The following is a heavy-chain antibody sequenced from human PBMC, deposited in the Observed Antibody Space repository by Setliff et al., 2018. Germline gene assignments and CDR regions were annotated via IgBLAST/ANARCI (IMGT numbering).Heavy chain of an antibody. CDR3: ARDRTRFTMVRGVIITRAFDY. J-gene: IGHJ4*02. CDR2: IIHSGST. Sequence: PSETLSLTCAVYGGSFSGYYWSWIRQPPGKRLEWIGEIIHSGSTNYNPSLKSRVTISMDTSKNQFSLKVSSVTAADTAVYYCARDRTRFTMVRGVIITRAFDYWGQGTLVTVSS. CDR1: GGSFSGYY. V-gene: IGHV4-34*12. D-gene: IGHD3-10*01.